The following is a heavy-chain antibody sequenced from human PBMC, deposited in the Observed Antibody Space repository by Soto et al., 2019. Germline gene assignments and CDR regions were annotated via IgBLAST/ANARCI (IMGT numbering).Heavy chain of an antibody. CDR1: GFTFSTYA. Sequence: EVQLLESGGGLVQPGGSLRLSCAASGFTFSTYAMTWVRQAPGKGLEWVSTISGTGGSTYYADSVKGRFTISRDSSKNTLYLQMNSLRAEDTAVYYCAKGGSLKRADAFDIWGQGTMVTVSS. CDR2: ISGTGGST. D-gene: IGHD3-10*01. V-gene: IGHV3-23*01. CDR3: AKGGSLKRADAFDI. J-gene: IGHJ3*02.